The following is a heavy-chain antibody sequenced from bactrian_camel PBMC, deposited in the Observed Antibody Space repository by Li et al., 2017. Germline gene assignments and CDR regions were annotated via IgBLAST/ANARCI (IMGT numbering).Heavy chain of an antibody. Sequence: HVQLVESGGGVVQPGGSLRLSCAASGFTFSNYWMYWVRQTPGKGLEWVSCLDRTGGNIHYADSVEGRFTISRDNAKNTLDLQMKYLEPEDTAVYYCSANCIDYTTGRGVPVNYWGQGTQVTVS. CDR3: SANCIDYTTGRGVPVNY. V-gene: IGHV3S6*01. D-gene: IGHD5*01. CDR1: GFTFSNYW. CDR2: LDRTGGNI. J-gene: IGHJ4*01.